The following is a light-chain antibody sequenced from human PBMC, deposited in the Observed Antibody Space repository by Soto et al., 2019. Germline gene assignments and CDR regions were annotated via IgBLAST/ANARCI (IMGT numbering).Light chain of an antibody. CDR1: QSVSSN. J-gene: IGKJ1*01. CDR2: GAF. V-gene: IGKV3-15*01. CDR3: QQYNTWPRT. Sequence: EIVMTQSPATLSVSPGERATLSCRASQSVSSNLAWYQQKPGQAPNLLIYGAFTRATGIPARFSGTGSGTRFTLTISSLQSEDFSVYVCQQYNTWPRTFGQGTKVEI.